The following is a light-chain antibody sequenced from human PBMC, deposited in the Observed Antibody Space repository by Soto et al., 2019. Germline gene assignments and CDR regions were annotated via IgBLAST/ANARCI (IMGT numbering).Light chain of an antibody. V-gene: IGKV3-11*01. CDR3: QQRYNWLT. CDR2: DSS. J-gene: IGKJ4*01. CDR1: QSVSSN. Sequence: EIVLTQSPATLSLSPGERATLSCRASQSVSSNLAWYQQKPGQAPRLLIYDSSNRATGIPARFSGSGSGTDFTLTISSLESEDSGIYYCQQRYNWLTFGGGTKVDIK.